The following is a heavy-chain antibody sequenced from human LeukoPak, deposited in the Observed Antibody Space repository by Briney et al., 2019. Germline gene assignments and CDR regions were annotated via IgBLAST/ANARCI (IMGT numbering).Heavy chain of an antibody. J-gene: IGHJ4*02. Sequence: GRSLRLSCAASGFTFSSYSMNWVRQAPGKGLEWVSYISSSSSTIYYADSVKGRFTISRDNAKNSLYLQMNSLRAEDTAVYYCARDRDYGDLDYWGQGTLVTVSS. D-gene: IGHD4-17*01. V-gene: IGHV3-48*01. CDR3: ARDRDYGDLDY. CDR1: GFTFSSYS. CDR2: ISSSSSTI.